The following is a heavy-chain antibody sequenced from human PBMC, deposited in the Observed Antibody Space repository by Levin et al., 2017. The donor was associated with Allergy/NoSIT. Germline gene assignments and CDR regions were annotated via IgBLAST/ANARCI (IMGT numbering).Heavy chain of an antibody. D-gene: IGHD3-3*01. Sequence: HTGGSLRLSCTASGFIFGSYAMHWVRQAPGKGLEWMAVISNDGSDKYYAESVKGRFTISRDNFKKTLEMQMNSLRNEDTAVYYCARAPYYDFPYNGGGAFDIWGQGTRVTVSS. V-gene: IGHV3-30*03. CDR1: GFIFGSYA. CDR3: ARAPYYDFPYNGGGAFDI. CDR2: ISNDGSDK. J-gene: IGHJ3*02.